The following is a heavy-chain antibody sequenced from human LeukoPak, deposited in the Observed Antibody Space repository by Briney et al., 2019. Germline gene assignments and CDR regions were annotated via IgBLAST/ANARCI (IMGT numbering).Heavy chain of an antibody. CDR1: GGSISSSSYY. CDR3: ARGGDSSGYFDY. D-gene: IGHD3-22*01. CDR2: IYYSGST. J-gene: IGHJ4*02. Sequence: SETLSLTCTVSGGSISSSSYYWGWIRQAPGKGLEWIGSIYYSGSTYYNPSLKSRVTISVDTSKNQFSLKLSSVTAADTAVYYCARGGDSSGYFDYWGQGTLVTVSS. V-gene: IGHV4-39*07.